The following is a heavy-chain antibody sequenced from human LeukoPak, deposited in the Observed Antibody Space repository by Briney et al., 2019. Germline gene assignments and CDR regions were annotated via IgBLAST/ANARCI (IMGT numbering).Heavy chain of an antibody. CDR1: GGSTSSYY. CDR2: SFYSGST. J-gene: IGHJ3*02. CDR3: ATQSGEDYDILTCSPDDAFDI. D-gene: IGHD3-9*01. V-gene: IGHV4-59*01. Sequence: SETLSLTSTVSGGSTSSYYWSWIRQPPGKGLEWIGYSFYSGSTNYNPSLKSRVTISVATSKNQFSLKLSSVTAADTAVYYCATQSGEDYDILTCSPDDAFDIWGQGTMVTVSS.